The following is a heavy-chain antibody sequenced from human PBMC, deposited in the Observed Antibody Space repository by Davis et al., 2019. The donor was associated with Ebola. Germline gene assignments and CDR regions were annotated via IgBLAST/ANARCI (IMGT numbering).Heavy chain of an antibody. V-gene: IGHV4-59*13. CDR2: ISFSGSS. CDR3: ARDKYSSGWGSENSYGLDV. D-gene: IGHD3-22*01. CDR1: GDSIKSYY. J-gene: IGHJ6*02. Sequence: MPSETLSLTCSVFGDSIKSYYWSWVRQPPGKGLEWIGYISFSGSSNYSPSLNGRVTMSVATSKNQFSLKLRAVTAADTAVYYCARDKYSSGWGSENSYGLDVWGQGTTVIVSS.